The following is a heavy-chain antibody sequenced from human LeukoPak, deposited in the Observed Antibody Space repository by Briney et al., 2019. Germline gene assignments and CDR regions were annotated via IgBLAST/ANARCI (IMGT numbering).Heavy chain of an antibody. Sequence: GGSLRLSCAASGFTFSSYAMSWVRQAPGKGLEWVSSISGSDGTTYYADSVKGRFTISRDNSKNTLYLQMNSLRAEDTAVYYCAAYYDVLTGSVNWFDPWGQGTLVTVSS. CDR3: AAYYDVLTGSVNWFDP. V-gene: IGHV3-23*01. CDR1: GFTFSSYA. D-gene: IGHD3-9*01. CDR2: ISGSDGTT. J-gene: IGHJ5*02.